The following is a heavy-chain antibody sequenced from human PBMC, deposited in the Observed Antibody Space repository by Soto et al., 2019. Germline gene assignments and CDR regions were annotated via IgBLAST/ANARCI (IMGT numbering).Heavy chain of an antibody. CDR3: AKDGGSGSYPNWFDP. D-gene: IGHD3-10*01. CDR1: GFTFSSYG. CDR2: ISYDGSNK. V-gene: IGHV3-30*18. Sequence: QVQLVESGGGVVQPGRSLRLSCAASGFTFSSYGMHWVRQAPGKGLEWVAVISYDGSNKYYADSVKGRFTISRDNSKNTLYLQMNSLRAEDTAVYYYAKDGGSGSYPNWFDPWGQGTLVTVSS. J-gene: IGHJ5*02.